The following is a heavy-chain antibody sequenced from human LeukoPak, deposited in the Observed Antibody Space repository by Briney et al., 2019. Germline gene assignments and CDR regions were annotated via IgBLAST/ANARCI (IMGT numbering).Heavy chain of an antibody. Sequence: SETLSLTCTVFGGSISSYYWSWIRQPPGKGLEWIGYIYYSGSTNYNPSLKSRVTISVDTSKNQFSLKLSSVTAADTAVYYCARGWQQLAYFDYWGQGTLVTVSS. CDR1: GGSISSYY. D-gene: IGHD6-13*01. V-gene: IGHV4-59*01. J-gene: IGHJ4*02. CDR3: ARGWQQLAYFDY. CDR2: IYYSGST.